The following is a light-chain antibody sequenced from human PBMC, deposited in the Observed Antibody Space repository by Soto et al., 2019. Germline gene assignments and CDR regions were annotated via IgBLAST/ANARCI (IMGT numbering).Light chain of an antibody. V-gene: IGLV3-21*02. CDR1: NIGSRS. J-gene: IGLJ1*01. CDR3: QVWATSIYQYV. Sequence: SYELTQPPSVSVAPGQTARVACGGNNIGSRSVHWYQQRPGQAPILVVFDDDDRPSGIPERFSGSNSGNTATLTIIRVEAGDEADYYCQVWATSIYQYVFGSGTKVTVL. CDR2: DDD.